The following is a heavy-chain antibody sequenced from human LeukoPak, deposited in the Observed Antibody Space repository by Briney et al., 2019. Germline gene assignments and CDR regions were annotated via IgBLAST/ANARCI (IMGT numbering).Heavy chain of an antibody. Sequence: SETLSLTCTVSGGSISGHFWSWIRQPAGKGLEWIGRIYTSGSTNYNPSLKSRVTMSVDTSKNQFSLKLSSVTAADTAVYYCARVTGAAAGIYYYYHYMDVWGKGTTVTVSS. J-gene: IGHJ6*03. CDR3: ARVTGAAAGIYYYYHYMDV. V-gene: IGHV4-4*07. D-gene: IGHD6-13*01. CDR1: GGSISGHF. CDR2: IYTSGST.